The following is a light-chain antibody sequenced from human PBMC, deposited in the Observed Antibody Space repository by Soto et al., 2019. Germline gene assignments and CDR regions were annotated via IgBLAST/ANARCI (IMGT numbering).Light chain of an antibody. CDR2: RND. Sequence: QTVVTQPPSASGTPGQRVTISCSGSSSNIGTYYVYWYQHLPGTAPKLLISRNDQRPSGVPDRVSGSKYGTSASLAISALRSEDEADYYCVTWDDSLNAWVFGGGTKLTVL. J-gene: IGLJ3*02. CDR1: SSNIGTYY. CDR3: VTWDDSLNAWV. V-gene: IGLV1-47*01.